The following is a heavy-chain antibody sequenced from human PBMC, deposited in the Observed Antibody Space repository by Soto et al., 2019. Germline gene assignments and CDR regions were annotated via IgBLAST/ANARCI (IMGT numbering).Heavy chain of an antibody. CDR2: INHSGST. CDR1: GGSFSGYY. D-gene: IGHD6-13*01. CDR3: ARGPGSSWYRGYYYYGMDV. V-gene: IGHV4-34*01. J-gene: IGHJ6*02. Sequence: SLTCAVYGGSFSGYYWSWIRQPPGKGLEWIGEINHSGSTNYNPSLKSRVTISVDTSKNQFSLKLSSVTAADTAVYYCARGPGSSWYRGYYYYGMDVWGQGTTVTVSS.